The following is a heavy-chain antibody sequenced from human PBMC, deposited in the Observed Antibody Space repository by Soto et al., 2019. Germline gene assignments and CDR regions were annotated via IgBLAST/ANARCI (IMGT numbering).Heavy chain of an antibody. CDR3: ARDDYGDYGEFDY. CDR1: GGTFSSYT. D-gene: IGHD4-17*01. Sequence: QVQLVQSGAEVKKPGSSVKVSCKASGGTFSSYTISWVRQAPGQGLEWMGRIIPILGIANYAQKFQGRVTITADKSTSTDYMELSSLRSEDTAVYYCARDDYGDYGEFDYWGQGTLVTVSS. V-gene: IGHV1-69*08. CDR2: IIPILGIA. J-gene: IGHJ4*02.